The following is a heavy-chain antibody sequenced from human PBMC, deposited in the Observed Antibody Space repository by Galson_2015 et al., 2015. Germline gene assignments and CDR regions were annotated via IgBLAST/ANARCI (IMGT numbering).Heavy chain of an antibody. Sequence: SLRLSCAASGFTVSTNYMTWVRQAPGKGLEWLSIIYSGGSTYYADSVKGRFAISRDNSKNTLDLQMNSLRAEDTAVYCCATVTEPLRYFDSWGQGTLVTVSS. CDR1: GFTVSTNY. D-gene: IGHD3-9*01. CDR2: IYSGGST. V-gene: IGHV3-53*01. J-gene: IGHJ4*02. CDR3: ATVTEPLRYFDS.